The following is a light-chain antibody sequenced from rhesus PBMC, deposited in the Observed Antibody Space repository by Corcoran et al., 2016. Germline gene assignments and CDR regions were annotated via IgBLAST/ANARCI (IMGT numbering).Light chain of an antibody. CDR2: KAS. V-gene: IGKV1-21*01. Sequence: DIQMTQSPSSLSASVGERVTISCRASQGISDWLAWYQQIPGKAPKLLIYKASTLPSGVPSRFSGSGSGTEFTLTISNLQPEYFATYYCQQYNSPPFTFGGGAKVEI. CDR1: QGISDW. J-gene: IGKJ4*01. CDR3: QQYNSPPFT.